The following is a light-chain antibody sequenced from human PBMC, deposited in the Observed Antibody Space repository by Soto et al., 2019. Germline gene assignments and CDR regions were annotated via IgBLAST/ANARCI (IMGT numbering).Light chain of an antibody. CDR3: QQYDNLPPYT. V-gene: IGKV1-33*01. CDR1: QNISNY. Sequence: DIQMTQSPSSLSESVGDRVTITCQASQNISNYLNWYQQKPGKPPKLLIYDASNLETGVPSRFSGSGSGTDFTFTISSLQHEDISTYYCQQYDNLPPYTFGQGTKLEIK. CDR2: DAS. J-gene: IGKJ2*01.